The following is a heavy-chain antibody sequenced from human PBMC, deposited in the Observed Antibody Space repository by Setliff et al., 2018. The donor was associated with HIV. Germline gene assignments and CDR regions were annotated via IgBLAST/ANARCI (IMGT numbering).Heavy chain of an antibody. V-gene: IGHV1-18*01. CDR2: VSAYNGHT. CDR3: ARDRRVAMADGTDF. D-gene: IGHD6-19*01. J-gene: IGHJ4*02. Sequence: ASVKVSCKASGYTFSTYSITWVRQAPGQGLEWMGWVSAYNGHTDFAQKLQGRATLTTDTSTTTAYMELTSLRSDDTAVYYCARDRRVAMADGTDFWGQGTLVTVS. CDR1: GYTFSTYS.